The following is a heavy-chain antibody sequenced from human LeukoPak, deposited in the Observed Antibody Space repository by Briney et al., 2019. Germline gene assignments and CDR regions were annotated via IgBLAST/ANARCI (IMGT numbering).Heavy chain of an antibody. CDR2: IWYDGSKK. Sequence: PGGSLRLSCTASEFTFPSYGIHWVRQAPGKGLEWVALIWYDGSKKYYADSVKGRFTISRDNSKNTVYLQMNSLRADDTSVYYCAGGSTVTTGWGYYFDYWGQGTLVTVSS. CDR1: EFTFPSYG. V-gene: IGHV3-33*01. J-gene: IGHJ4*02. CDR3: AGGSTVTTGWGYYFDY. D-gene: IGHD4-17*01.